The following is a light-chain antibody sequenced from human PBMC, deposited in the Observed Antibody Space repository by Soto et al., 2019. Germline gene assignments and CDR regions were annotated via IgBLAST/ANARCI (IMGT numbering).Light chain of an antibody. CDR1: SSNIGTNT. J-gene: IGLJ3*02. CDR3: AAWDDSLNGWV. Sequence: QSVLTQPPSASGTPGQRVPISCSGSSSNIGTNTVNWYQQLPGTAPKLLIYSNDQRPSGVPDRFSGSKSGTSASLAISGLQSEDDADYYCAAWDDSLNGWVFGGGTKLTVL. CDR2: SND. V-gene: IGLV1-44*01.